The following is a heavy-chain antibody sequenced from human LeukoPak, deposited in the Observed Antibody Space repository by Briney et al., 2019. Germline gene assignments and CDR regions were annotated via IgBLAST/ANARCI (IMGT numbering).Heavy chain of an antibody. Sequence: PGGSLRLSCAASGFTFSSYGVHWVRQAPGKGLEWVAFIRYDGSNKYYADSVKGRFTISRDNSKNTLYLQMNSLRAEDTAVYYCAKDSGDDVAALRYYYYYMDVWGKGTTVTVSS. CDR3: AKDSGDDVAALRYYYYYMDV. V-gene: IGHV3-30*02. CDR2: IRYDGSNK. J-gene: IGHJ6*03. CDR1: GFTFSSYG. D-gene: IGHD6-6*01.